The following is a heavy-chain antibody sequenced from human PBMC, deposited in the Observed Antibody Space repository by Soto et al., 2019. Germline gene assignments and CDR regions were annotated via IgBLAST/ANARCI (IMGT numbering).Heavy chain of an antibody. CDR1: GGSISSSSYY. CDR2: IYYSGST. J-gene: IGHJ6*02. Sequence: PSETLSLTCTVSGGSISSSSYYWCWIRQPPGKGLEWIGSIYYSGSTYYNPSLKSRVTISVDTSKNQFSLKLSSVTAADTAVYYCARNYYGMDVWGQGTTVTVSS. CDR3: ARNYYGMDV. V-gene: IGHV4-39*01.